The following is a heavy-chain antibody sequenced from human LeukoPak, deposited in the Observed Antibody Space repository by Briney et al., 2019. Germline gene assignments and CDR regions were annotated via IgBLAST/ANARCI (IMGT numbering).Heavy chain of an antibody. Sequence: SETLSLTCTVSGGSISSGTYYWTWIRQPAGKGLEWIGRIYTSGSTNYNPSLKSRVTISVDTSKNQFSLKLYSVTVADTAVYYCARLDYYHYYIDVWGKGTTVTVSS. V-gene: IGHV4-61*02. J-gene: IGHJ6*03. CDR3: ARLDYYHYYIDV. CDR1: GGSISSGTYY. CDR2: IYTSGST.